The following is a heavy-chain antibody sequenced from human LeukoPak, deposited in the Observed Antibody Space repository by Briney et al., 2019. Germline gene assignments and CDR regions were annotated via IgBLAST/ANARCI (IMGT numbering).Heavy chain of an antibody. CDR3: ARGVGDIVVVPAMYYFDY. V-gene: IGHV1-2*04. CDR2: INPNSGGT. D-gene: IGHD2-2*01. J-gene: IGHJ4*02. Sequence: ASVKVSCKASGNTFTGYYMHWVRQAPGQGLEWMGWINPNSGGTNYAQKFQGWVTMTRDTSISTAYMELSRLRSDDTAVYYCARGVGDIVVVPAMYYFDYWGQGTLVTVSS. CDR1: GNTFTGYY.